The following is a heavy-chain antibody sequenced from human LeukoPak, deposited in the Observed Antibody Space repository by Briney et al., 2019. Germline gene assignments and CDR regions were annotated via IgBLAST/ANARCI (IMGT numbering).Heavy chain of an antibody. CDR3: ARTAKYYYGSETYYFFDY. Sequence: SETLSLTCTVSGGSISTSNYYWSWIRQPPGKGLEWIGYISYTGSTTYNSSLKSRVTISLDTSQNQFSLKLTSVTPADTAVYHCARTAKYYYGSETYYFFDYWGQGTLVTVSS. J-gene: IGHJ4*02. D-gene: IGHD3-10*01. V-gene: IGHV4-61*01. CDR2: ISYTGST. CDR1: GGSISTSNYY.